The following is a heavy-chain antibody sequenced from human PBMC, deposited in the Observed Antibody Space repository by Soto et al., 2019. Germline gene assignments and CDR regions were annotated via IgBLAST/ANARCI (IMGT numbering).Heavy chain of an antibody. CDR1: GFLFNTYS. V-gene: IGHV3-30-3*01. Sequence: QVQLVDSGGGVVQPGTSLRLSCETSGFLFNTYSMHWVRQAPGRGLEWVAVISHDGNNKYYADSVKGRFTISRDNSKNTLHLQRNGLRIEDTAVYFCARPGSGYDVLTGRYFFYFHAIDIWGQGTTVTVSS. J-gene: IGHJ6*02. CDR2: ISHDGNNK. D-gene: IGHD3-9*01. CDR3: ARPGSGYDVLTGRYFFYFHAIDI.